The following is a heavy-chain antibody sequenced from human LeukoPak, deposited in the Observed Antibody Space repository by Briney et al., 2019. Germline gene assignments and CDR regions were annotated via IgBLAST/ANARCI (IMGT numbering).Heavy chain of an antibody. V-gene: IGHV4-61*02. CDR1: GGSISSGTYY. CDR2: IYTSGST. CDR3: ARELAQLWDYYYMDV. Sequence: SETLSLTCTVSGGSISSGTYYWSWIRQPAGKGLEWIGRIYTSGSTNYNPSLKSRVTISVDASKNQFSLKLSSVTAADTAVYYCARELAQLWDYYYMDVWGKGTTVTVSS. J-gene: IGHJ6*03. D-gene: IGHD5-18*01.